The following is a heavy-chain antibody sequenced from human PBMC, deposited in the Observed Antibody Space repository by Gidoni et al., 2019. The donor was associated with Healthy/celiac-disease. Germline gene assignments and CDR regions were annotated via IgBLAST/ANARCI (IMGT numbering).Heavy chain of an antibody. D-gene: IGHD2-15*01. V-gene: IGHV3-21*01. J-gene: IGHJ6*02. CDR3: ARDLGGSLIVVVVAATPIKGYGMDV. CDR1: GFTFSSYS. Sequence: EVQLVESGGGLVKPGGSLRLSCAASGFTFSSYSMNWVRQAPGKGLEWVSSISSSSSYIYYADSVKGRFTISRDNAKNSLYLQMNSLRAEDTAVYYCARDLGGSLIVVVVAATPIKGYGMDVWGQGTTVTVSS. CDR2: ISSSSSYI.